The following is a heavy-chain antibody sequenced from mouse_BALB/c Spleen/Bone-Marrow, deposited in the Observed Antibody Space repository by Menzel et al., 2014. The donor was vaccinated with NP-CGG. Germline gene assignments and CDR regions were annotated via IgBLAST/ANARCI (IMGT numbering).Heavy chain of an antibody. V-gene: IGHV1-84*02. Sequence: QVQLKHSGPELVKPGASVRISCKASGYTFTSYYIHWVKQRPGQGLEWIGWIYPGNVNTKYNEKFKGKATLTVDTSSSTAYMQLSSLTSEDTAVYFCARQVRLFYAMDYWGQGTSVTVSS. D-gene: IGHD2-14*01. CDR3: ARQVRLFYAMDY. CDR1: GYTFTSYY. J-gene: IGHJ4*01. CDR2: IYPGNVNT.